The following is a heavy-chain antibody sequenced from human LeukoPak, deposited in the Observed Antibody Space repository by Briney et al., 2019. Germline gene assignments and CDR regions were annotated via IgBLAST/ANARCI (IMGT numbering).Heavy chain of an antibody. Sequence: GGSLRLSCEASGFTFSSHSMNWVRQAPGKGLEWVSYISTSRHTIYYADSVKGRFTISRDNAKNSVYLQMNSLRAEDTAVYFCVRAVPAAPTYYYYYMDVWGKGTTVTVSS. CDR2: ISTSRHTI. J-gene: IGHJ6*03. V-gene: IGHV3-48*01. D-gene: IGHD2-2*01. CDR3: VRAVPAAPTYYYYYMDV. CDR1: GFTFSSHS.